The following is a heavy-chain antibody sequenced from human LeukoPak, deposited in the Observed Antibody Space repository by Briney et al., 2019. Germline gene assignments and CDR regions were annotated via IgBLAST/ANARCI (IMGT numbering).Heavy chain of an antibody. J-gene: IGHJ4*02. D-gene: IGHD3-9*01. CDR2: INHSGST. CDR3: ASHPDILTGYYYFDY. Sequence: SETLSLTCAVYGGSFSGYYWSWIRQPPGKGLEWIGEINHSGSTNYNPSLKSRVTISVDTSKNQFSLKLSSVTAADTAVYYCASHPDILTGYYYFDYWGQGTLVTVSS. CDR1: GGSFSGYY. V-gene: IGHV4-34*01.